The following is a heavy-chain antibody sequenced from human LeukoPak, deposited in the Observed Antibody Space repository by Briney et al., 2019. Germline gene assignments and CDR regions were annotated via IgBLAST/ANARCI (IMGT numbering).Heavy chain of an antibody. J-gene: IGHJ2*01. CDR3: ARIHRRADSSGYYYEDWYFDL. Sequence: PSETLSLTCIVSGGSISSNYWSWIRQPAGKGLEGIGRIYISRTTTYIPSLKSRVTMSGDTSKNQLSLRLTSVTAADTAVYYCARIHRRADSSGYYYEDWYFDLWGRGTLVTVSS. D-gene: IGHD3-22*01. CDR2: IYISRTT. CDR1: GGSISSNY. V-gene: IGHV4-4*07.